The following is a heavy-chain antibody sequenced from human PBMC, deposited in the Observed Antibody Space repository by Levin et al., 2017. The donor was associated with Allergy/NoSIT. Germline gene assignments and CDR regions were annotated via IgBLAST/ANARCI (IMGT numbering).Heavy chain of an antibody. V-gene: IGHV3-30*18. CDR3: AKGMTNVVNWYFDL. Sequence: LSLTCAASGLSLSSYAMHWVRQAPGKGLEWVAVISYDGSYIKYSDSVKGRFTISRDDSRNTMFLQMNSLRPEDTAVFYCAKGMTNVVNWYFDLWGRGTLVTVSS. CDR1: GLSLSSYA. J-gene: IGHJ2*01. CDR2: ISYDGSYI. D-gene: IGHD4-23*01.